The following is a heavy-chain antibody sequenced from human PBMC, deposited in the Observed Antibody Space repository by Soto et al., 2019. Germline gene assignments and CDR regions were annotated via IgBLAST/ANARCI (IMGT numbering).Heavy chain of an antibody. CDR1: GFTFSSYA. CDR2: ISGSGGST. D-gene: IGHD2-8*01. Sequence: EVQLLESGGGLVQPGGSLRLSCAASGFTFSSYAMSWVRQAPGKGLEWVSAISGSGGSTYYADSVKGRFTISRDNSKNTLYLEMNSLRAQDTAVLYWAKDPRSKNNGVSPNWFDPGGQGTLVTVSS. V-gene: IGHV3-23*01. CDR3: AKDPRSKNNGVSPNWFDP. J-gene: IGHJ5*02.